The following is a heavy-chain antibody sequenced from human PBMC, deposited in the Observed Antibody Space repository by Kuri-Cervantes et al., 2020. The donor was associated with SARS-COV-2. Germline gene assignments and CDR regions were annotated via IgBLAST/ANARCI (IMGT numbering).Heavy chain of an antibody. CDR1: RGTLRSYV. D-gene: IGHD3-22*01. J-gene: IGHJ4*02. CDR2: FIPVFGTT. V-gene: IGHV1-69*06. Sequence: SVKVSCKTTRGTLRSYVVSWIRQAPGQGLEWLGGFIPVFGTTNYAQKFQGRVTIIADTSTNTAYMELSSLNSEDTAIYFCARGYYYHSSGASYFDHWGQGTLVTVSS. CDR3: ARGYYYHSSGASYFDH.